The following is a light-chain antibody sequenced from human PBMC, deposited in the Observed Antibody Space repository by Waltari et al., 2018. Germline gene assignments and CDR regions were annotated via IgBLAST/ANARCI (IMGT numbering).Light chain of an antibody. CDR3: GTWDNSLSSV. CDR1: SSNIGNNF. V-gene: IGLV1-51*01. CDR2: DDH. J-gene: IGLJ7*01. Sequence: QSVLTQPPSVSAAPGQKVTISCSGSSSNIGNNFVSWYRQFPGTAPKLPIYDDHTRPSGIPARFSGSKSGTSATLAITGLQTGDEADYYCGTWDNSLSSVFGGGTHLTVL.